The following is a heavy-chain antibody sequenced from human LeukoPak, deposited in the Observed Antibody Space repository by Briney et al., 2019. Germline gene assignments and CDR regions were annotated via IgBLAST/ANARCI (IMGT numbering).Heavy chain of an antibody. Sequence: RASVKVSCKASGYTFTGYYMHWVRQAPGQGLEWMGWINPNSGGTNYAQKFQGRVTMTRDTSISTAYMELSRLRSDDTAVYYCARDYDILTGYYTYYGMDVWGQGTTVTVS. CDR3: ARDYDILTGYYTYYGMDV. V-gene: IGHV1-2*02. CDR2: INPNSGGT. CDR1: GYTFTGYY. D-gene: IGHD3-9*01. J-gene: IGHJ6*02.